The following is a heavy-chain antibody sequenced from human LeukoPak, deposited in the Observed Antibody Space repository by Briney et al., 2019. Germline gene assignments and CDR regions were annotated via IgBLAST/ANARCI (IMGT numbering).Heavy chain of an antibody. Sequence: PGGSPRLSCAASGFTVSSNYMSWVRQAPGKGLEWVSDIYSGGSTYYADSVKGRFTISRDNSKNTLYLQMNSLRAEDTAVYYCARGLPGERGYYYGMDVWGQGTTVTVSS. CDR2: IYSGGST. CDR1: GFTVSSNY. J-gene: IGHJ6*02. D-gene: IGHD2-21*01. CDR3: ARGLPGERGYYYGMDV. V-gene: IGHV3-53*01.